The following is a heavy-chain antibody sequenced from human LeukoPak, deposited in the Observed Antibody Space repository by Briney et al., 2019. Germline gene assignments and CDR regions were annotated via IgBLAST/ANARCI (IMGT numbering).Heavy chain of an antibody. CDR3: ARWGGTRQYYFDY. CDR2: TRFDGSIK. D-gene: IGHD1-1*01. V-gene: IGHV3-33*01. J-gene: IGHJ4*02. Sequence: GGSLRLSCAVSGFIFSDYGFHWVRQAPGKGLEWVAVTRFDGSIKQYADSVKGRFTISRDDSKNTLYLQMNFLESEDTAVYYCARWGGTRQYYFDYWGQGTLVTVSS. CDR1: GFIFSDYG.